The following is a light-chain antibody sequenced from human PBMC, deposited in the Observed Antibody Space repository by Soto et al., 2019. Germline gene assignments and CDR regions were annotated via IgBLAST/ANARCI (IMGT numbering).Light chain of an antibody. CDR3: LQDSNYPRT. V-gene: IGKV1-6*01. J-gene: IGKJ1*01. CDR1: QGIRNE. Sequence: AIQMTQSPSSLSASVGDRVTITCRASQGIRNELGWYQQRPGKAPKLLIYAASTLDSGVPSRFSASGSGTDFTLTISSLRPEDFATYYCLQDSNYPRTFGQGTKVEIK. CDR2: AAS.